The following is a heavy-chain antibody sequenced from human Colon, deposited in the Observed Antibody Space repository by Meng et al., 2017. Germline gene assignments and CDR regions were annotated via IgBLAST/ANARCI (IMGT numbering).Heavy chain of an antibody. CDR3: AKDVGYDDYLRNFFDY. CDR2: ISGSGGMT. CDR1: GFAFSTSP. D-gene: IGHD4-17*01. Sequence: RLLESGGGWLQPGGSLRLSCAASGFAFSTSPMSWVRQVPGQGLEWVASISGSGGMTFYADSVKGRFTMSRDNSKNTLYLEMNSLRAGDTAVYYCAKDVGYDDYLRNFFDYWGQGTLVTVSS. J-gene: IGHJ4*02. V-gene: IGHV3-23*01.